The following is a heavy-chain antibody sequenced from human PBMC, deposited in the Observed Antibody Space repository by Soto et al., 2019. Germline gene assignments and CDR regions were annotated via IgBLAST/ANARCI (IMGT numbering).Heavy chain of an antibody. D-gene: IGHD3-3*01. CDR3: ERGPGLYDFWSGYYRNWFDP. V-gene: IGHV4-59*01. CDR1: GGSISIYY. Sequence: PSETLSLTCTVSGGSISIYYWSWIRQPPGKGLEWIGDIYYSGSTNYNPSLKSRVTISVDTSKNQFSLKLSSVTAADTAVYYCERGPGLYDFWSGYYRNWFDPWGQGTLVTVSS. CDR2: IYYSGST. J-gene: IGHJ5*02.